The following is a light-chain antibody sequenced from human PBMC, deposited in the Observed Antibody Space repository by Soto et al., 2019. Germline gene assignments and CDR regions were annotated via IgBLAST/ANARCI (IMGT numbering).Light chain of an antibody. CDR1: QSVSSSY. CDR2: GAS. J-gene: IGKJ1*01. CDR3: QQRSNWTWT. V-gene: IGKV3D-20*02. Sequence: EIVMTQAPATLSVSPGERATLSCRASQSVSSSYLAWYQQKPGQAPRLLIYGASNRATGIPARFSGSGSGTDFTLTISSLEPEDFAVYYCQQRSNWTWTFGQGTKVDIK.